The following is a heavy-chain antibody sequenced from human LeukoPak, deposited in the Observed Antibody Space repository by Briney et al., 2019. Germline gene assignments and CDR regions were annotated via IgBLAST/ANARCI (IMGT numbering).Heavy chain of an antibody. CDR2: IYSGGST. D-gene: IGHD3-9*01. Sequence: GGSLRLSCAASGFTVSSNCMSWVRQAPGKGLEWVSVIYSGGSTYYADSVKGRFTISRDNSKNTLYLQMNSLRAEDTAVYYCARDPFDRSSGYWGQGTLVTVSS. CDR1: GFTVSSNC. V-gene: IGHV3-66*02. CDR3: ARDPFDRSSGY. J-gene: IGHJ4*02.